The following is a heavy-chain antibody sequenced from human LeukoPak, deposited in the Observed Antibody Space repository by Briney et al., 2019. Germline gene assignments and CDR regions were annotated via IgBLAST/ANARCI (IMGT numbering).Heavy chain of an antibody. Sequence: GGSLRLSCAASGFTVSTNYMSWVRQAPGKGLEWVSLIYSSGITQYADSVKGRFTISRDNSKNTLYLQMTSLRAEDTAVYHCARDGYYDSSGYRKHDGFDIWGQGTLVTVSS. CDR3: ARDGYYDSSGYRKHDGFDI. J-gene: IGHJ3*02. CDR2: IYSSGIT. D-gene: IGHD3-22*01. CDR1: GFTVSTNY. V-gene: IGHV3-66*01.